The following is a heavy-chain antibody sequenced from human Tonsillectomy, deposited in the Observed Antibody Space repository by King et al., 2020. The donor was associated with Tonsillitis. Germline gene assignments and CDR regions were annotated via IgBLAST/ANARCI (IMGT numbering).Heavy chain of an antibody. CDR2: IHYSGST. D-gene: IGHD4-11*01. J-gene: IGHJ4*02. Sequence: QVQLQESGPGLVKPSQTLSLTCTVSGGSISSGDYYWSWIRQPPGKGLEWIDHIHYSGSTYYNPSLKSRVTISVATSKNQFSLKLSSVTAADTAVDYCASELRLPPLFDYWGQGTLVTVSS. CDR1: GGSISSGDYY. CDR3: ASELRLPPLFDY. V-gene: IGHV4-30-4*01.